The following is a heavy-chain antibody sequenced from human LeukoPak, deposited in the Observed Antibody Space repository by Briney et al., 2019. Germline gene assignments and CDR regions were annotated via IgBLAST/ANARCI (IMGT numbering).Heavy chain of an antibody. D-gene: IGHD2-8*02. CDR3: ARGTGGSLSSIDK. Sequence: GASVKVSCKASGYIFTGYYIHWVRQTPAQGLEWMGWINPDSGGTNYAQKFQGRVTMTRDTSITTVSLELTSLRSDDTAVYYCARGTGGSLSSIDKWGQGALVTVSS. CDR2: INPDSGGT. CDR1: GYIFTGYY. J-gene: IGHJ4*02. V-gene: IGHV1-2*02.